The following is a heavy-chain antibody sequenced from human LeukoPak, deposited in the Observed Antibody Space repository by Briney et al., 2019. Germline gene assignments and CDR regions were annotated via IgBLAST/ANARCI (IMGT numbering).Heavy chain of an antibody. Sequence: GGSLRLSCAASGFTFSDYWMSWVRQAPGKGLEWVSYISSSSSYTNSADSVKGRFTISRDNAKNSLYLQMNSLRAEDTAVYYCARDEGYCSGGSCYSNYWGQGTLVTVSS. CDR1: GFTFSDYW. CDR2: ISSSSSYT. J-gene: IGHJ4*02. V-gene: IGHV3-11*06. CDR3: ARDEGYCSGGSCYSNY. D-gene: IGHD2-15*01.